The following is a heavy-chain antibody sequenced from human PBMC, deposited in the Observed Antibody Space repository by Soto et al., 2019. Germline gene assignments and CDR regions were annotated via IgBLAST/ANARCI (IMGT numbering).Heavy chain of an antibody. J-gene: IGHJ4*02. CDR2: IDPSDSYT. CDR1: GYSFTSYW. CDR3: ARATYYYESSGYYPPAY. D-gene: IGHD3-22*01. V-gene: IGHV5-10-1*01. Sequence: PGESLKISCKGSGYSFTSYWISWVRQMPGKGLEWMGRIDPSDSYTNYSPSFQGHVTISADKSISTAYLQWSSLKASDTAMYYCARATYYYESSGYYPPAYWGQGTLVTVSS.